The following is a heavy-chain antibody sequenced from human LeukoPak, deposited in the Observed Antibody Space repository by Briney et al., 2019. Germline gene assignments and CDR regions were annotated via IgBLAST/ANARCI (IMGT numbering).Heavy chain of an antibody. CDR3: ARGYSSSWYPFH. D-gene: IGHD6-13*01. CDR1: GFTFSIYG. Sequence: PGRSLRLPCAASGFTFSIYGMHWVRQAPGKGLEWVAIIWYDGSNEYYADSVKGRFTISRDNSKNTLYLQMNSLRAEDTAVYYCARGYSSSWYPFHWGPGTLVTVSS. V-gene: IGHV3-33*01. CDR2: IWYDGSNE. J-gene: IGHJ4*02.